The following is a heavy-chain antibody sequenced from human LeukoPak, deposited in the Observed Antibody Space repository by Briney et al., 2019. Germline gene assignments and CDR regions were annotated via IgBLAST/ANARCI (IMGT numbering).Heavy chain of an antibody. J-gene: IGHJ4*02. V-gene: IGHV5-51*01. CDR1: GYHFTSYW. D-gene: IGHD6-13*01. CDR2: IYPGDSDT. CDR3: ARHWIAAAFDY. Sequence: GESLKISCKGSGYHFTSYWIGGVRQVPGKGLEWMGIIYPGDSDTRYSPSFQGQVTISADKSISTAYLQWSSLKASDTAMYYRARHWIAAAFDYWGQGTLVTVSA.